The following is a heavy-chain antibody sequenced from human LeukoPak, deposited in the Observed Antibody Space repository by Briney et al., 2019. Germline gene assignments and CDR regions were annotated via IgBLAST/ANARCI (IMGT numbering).Heavy chain of an antibody. D-gene: IGHD3-22*01. CDR2: ISTSSTYI. CDR3: AKGLLFTIIVVVNADAFDI. V-gene: IGHV3-21*04. J-gene: IGHJ3*02. CDR1: GFTFSSYS. Sequence: GGSLRLSCAASGFTFSSYSMNWVRQAPGKGLEWVSSISTSSTYIYYADSVKDRFTISRDNSKNTLYLQMNSLRAEDTAVYYCAKGLLFTIIVVVNADAFDIWGQGTMVTVSS.